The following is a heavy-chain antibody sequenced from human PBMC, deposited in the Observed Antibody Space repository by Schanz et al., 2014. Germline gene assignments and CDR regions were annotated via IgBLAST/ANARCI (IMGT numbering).Heavy chain of an antibody. Sequence: QVQLVQSGAEVKKPGSSVKVSCKASRSTFSSYTISWVRQAPGQGLEWMGRIIPILGIANYAQNFQGRVTITADKSTFTAYMDVSSLRSEDTAVYYCASSGAGYSSSWDFAYWGQGSLVTDSS. CDR2: IIPILGIA. J-gene: IGHJ4*02. CDR1: RSTFSSYT. D-gene: IGHD6-13*01. V-gene: IGHV1-69*02. CDR3: ASSGAGYSSSWDFAY.